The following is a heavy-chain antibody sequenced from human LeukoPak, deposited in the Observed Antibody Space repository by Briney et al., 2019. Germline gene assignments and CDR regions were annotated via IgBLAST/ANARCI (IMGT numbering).Heavy chain of an antibody. V-gene: IGHV3-23*01. Sequence: GSLRLSCAASGFTFSNYAMSWVRQAPGKGLEWVSGISGGGGSTYYADSVKGRFTISRDNAKNSLYLQMNSLRAEDTAVYYCARDIPGDPGVDYWGQGTLVTVSS. J-gene: IGHJ4*02. CDR1: GFTFSNYA. CDR3: ARDIPGDPGVDY. CDR2: ISGGGGST. D-gene: IGHD4-17*01.